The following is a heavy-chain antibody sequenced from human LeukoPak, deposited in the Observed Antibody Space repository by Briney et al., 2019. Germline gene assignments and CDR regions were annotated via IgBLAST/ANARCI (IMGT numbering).Heavy chain of an antibody. CDR3: ARVVAVADDFDY. CDR1: GGSISSSNW. V-gene: IGHV4-4*02. D-gene: IGHD6-19*01. Sequence: SETLSLTCAVSGGSISSSNWWSWVRQPPGKGLEWIGEIYHSGSTNYNSSLKSRVTISVDKSKNQFSLKLSSVTAADTAVYYCARVVAVADDFDYWGQGTLVTVSS. CDR2: IYHSGST. J-gene: IGHJ4*02.